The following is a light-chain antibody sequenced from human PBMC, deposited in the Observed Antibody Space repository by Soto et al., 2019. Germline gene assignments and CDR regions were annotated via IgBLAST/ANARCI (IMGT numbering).Light chain of an antibody. CDR3: MQSLHLPWT. CDR1: QSLLNTDGRTY. J-gene: IGKJ1*01. CDR2: EVS. V-gene: IGKV2D-29*01. Sequence: DIEMTQTPLSLSGTPGQPASISCKSSQSLLNTDGRTYVYWYQQKPGQPPQLLISEVSKRFSGVPDRFSGSGSGTDFTLKISRVEAEDGGFYYCMQSLHLPWTFGQGTKVE.